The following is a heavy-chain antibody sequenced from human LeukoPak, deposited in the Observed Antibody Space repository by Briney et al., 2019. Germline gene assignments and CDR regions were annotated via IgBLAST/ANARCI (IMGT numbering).Heavy chain of an antibody. V-gene: IGHV1-69*01. D-gene: IGHD2-2*01. CDR2: IIPIFGTA. Sequence: SVKVSCKASGGTFSGYAISWVRQAPGQGLEWMGGIIPIFGTANYAQKFQGRVTITADESTRTAYMELSSLRSEDTAVYYCAGPVMGGDIVVVPATLMDAFDIWGQGTMVTVSS. J-gene: IGHJ3*02. CDR3: AGPVMGGDIVVVPATLMDAFDI. CDR1: GGTFSGYA.